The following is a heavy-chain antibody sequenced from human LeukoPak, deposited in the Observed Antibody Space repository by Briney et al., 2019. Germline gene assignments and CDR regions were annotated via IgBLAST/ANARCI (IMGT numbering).Heavy chain of an antibody. V-gene: IGHV1-46*03. CDR2: INPSGGST. D-gene: IGHD3-10*01. J-gene: IGHJ5*02. CDR3: ARCKVLWFGETENWFDP. Sequence: ASVKVSCKASGYTFTSYYMHWVRQAPGQGLEWMGIINPSGGSTSYAQKFQGRVTMTRDTSTSTVYMELGSLRSEDTAVYYCARCKVLWFGETENWFDPWGQGTLVTVSS. CDR1: GYTFTSYY.